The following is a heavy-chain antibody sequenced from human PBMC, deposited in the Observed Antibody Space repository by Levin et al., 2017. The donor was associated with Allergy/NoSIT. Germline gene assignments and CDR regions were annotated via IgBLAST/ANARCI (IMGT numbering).Heavy chain of an antibody. J-gene: IGHJ4*02. V-gene: IGHV3-7*01. CDR2: IKQDSSET. CDR1: GFPFINYW. D-gene: IGHD2-21*01. CDR3: VRSVVISTTIYFHS. Sequence: ETLSLTCEASGFPFINYWMSWVRQAPGKGLEWVANIKQDSSETYYVDSVKGRFTISRDNAKNSQFLQMNSLRAEDTAVYYCVRSVVISTTIYFHSWGQGTLVTVSS.